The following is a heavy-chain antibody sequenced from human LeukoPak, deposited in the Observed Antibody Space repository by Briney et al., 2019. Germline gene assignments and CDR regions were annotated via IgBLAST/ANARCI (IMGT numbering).Heavy chain of an antibody. J-gene: IGHJ5*02. CDR1: GGTFSSYA. Sequence: SVKVSCKASGGTFSSYAISWVRQAPGQGLEWMGRIIPILGIANYAQKFQGRVTITADKSTSTAYMELSSLRSEDTAVYYCARDASSSWYSFFNWFDPWGQGTLVTVSS. V-gene: IGHV1-69*04. CDR2: IIPILGIA. CDR3: ARDASSSWYSFFNWFDP. D-gene: IGHD6-13*01.